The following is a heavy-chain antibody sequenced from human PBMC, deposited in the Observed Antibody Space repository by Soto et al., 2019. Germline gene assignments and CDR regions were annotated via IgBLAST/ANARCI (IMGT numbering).Heavy chain of an antibody. CDR3: AKAKGAALGWELPSRFDY. V-gene: IGHV3-23*01. CDR2: ISGSGGST. CDR1: GFTFSSYA. D-gene: IGHD1-26*01. Sequence: PGGSLRLSCAASGFTFSSYAMSWVRQAPGKGLEWVSTISGSGGSTYYADSVKGRFTISRDNSKNTLYLQMNSLRAEDTAVYYCAKAKGAALGWELPSRFDYWGQGTLVTVSS. J-gene: IGHJ4*02.